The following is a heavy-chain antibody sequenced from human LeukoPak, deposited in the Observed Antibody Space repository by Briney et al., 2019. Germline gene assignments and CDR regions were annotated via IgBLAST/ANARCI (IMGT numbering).Heavy chain of an antibody. J-gene: IGHJ5*02. CDR3: ARSWHGGSTRFVPASELYNWFDP. Sequence: SVKVSCKASGGTFSSYAISWVRQAPGQGLEWMGGIIPIFGTANYAQKFQGRVTITADESTSTAYMELSSLRSEDTAVYYCARSWHGGSTRFVPASELYNWFDPWGQGTLVTVSS. CDR2: IIPIFGTA. D-gene: IGHD2-2*01. V-gene: IGHV1-69*13. CDR1: GGTFSSYA.